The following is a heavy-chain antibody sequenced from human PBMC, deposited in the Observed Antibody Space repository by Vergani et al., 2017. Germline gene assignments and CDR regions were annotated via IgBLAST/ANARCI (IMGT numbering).Heavy chain of an antibody. CDR3: ARVDIVVVPAAMNNVVNGFDI. CDR2: ISSSSSYI. Sequence: EVQLVESGGGLVKPGGSLRLSCAASGFTFSSYSMNWVRQAPGKGLEWVSSISSSSSYIYYADSVKGRFTISRDNAKNSLYLQMNSLRAEETAVYYCARVDIVVVPAAMNNVVNGFDIWGQGTMVTVSA. V-gene: IGHV3-21*01. D-gene: IGHD2-2*01. J-gene: IGHJ3*02. CDR1: GFTFSSYS.